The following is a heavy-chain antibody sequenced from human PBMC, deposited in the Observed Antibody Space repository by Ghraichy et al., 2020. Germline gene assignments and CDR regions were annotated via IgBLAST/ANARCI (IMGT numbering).Heavy chain of an antibody. D-gene: IGHD7-27*01. Sequence: GGSLRLSCTASGFTFSTYTMTWVRQSPGKGLDWVSAIWPIGTTTYYADSVKGRFTVSRDNSKNTLYLQMSSLRAEDTAMYYCAKALGASAFDIWGQGTMVTVSS. CDR1: GFTFSTYT. V-gene: IGHV3-23*01. CDR2: IWPIGTTT. J-gene: IGHJ3*02. CDR3: AKALGASAFDI.